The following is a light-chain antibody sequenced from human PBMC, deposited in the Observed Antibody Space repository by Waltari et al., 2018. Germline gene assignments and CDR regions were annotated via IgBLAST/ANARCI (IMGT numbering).Light chain of an antibody. J-gene: IGKJ2*03. CDR2: LGS. V-gene: IGKV2D-29*02. CDR3: LQDIQLPYS. Sequence: DIVMTQTPLSLPVTPGEPASISCRSSQSLLHSNGNTYLFWYLQKPGQSPQVLIYLGSNRASGVPDRFSGSGSGTDFTLEISRVEAEDIGVYYCLQDIQLPYSFGQGTKLEIK. CDR1: QSLLHSNGNTY.